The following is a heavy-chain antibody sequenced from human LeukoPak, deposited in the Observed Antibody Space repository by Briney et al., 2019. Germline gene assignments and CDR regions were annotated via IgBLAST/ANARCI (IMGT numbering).Heavy chain of an antibody. CDR1: GGSISSYY. CDR2: IYYSGST. CDR3: ARTSSSSWFIPFDY. Sequence: PSETLSLTCTVSGGSISSYYWSWIRQPPGKGLEWIGYIYYSGSTNYNPSLKSRVTISVDTSKNQFSLKLSSVTAADTAVYYCARTSSSSWFIPFDYWGQGTLVTVSS. J-gene: IGHJ4*02. V-gene: IGHV4-59*01. D-gene: IGHD6-13*01.